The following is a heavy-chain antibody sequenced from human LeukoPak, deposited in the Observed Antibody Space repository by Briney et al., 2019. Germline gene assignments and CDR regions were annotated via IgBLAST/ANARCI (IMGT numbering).Heavy chain of an antibody. J-gene: IGHJ4*02. Sequence: PSETLSLTCTVSGGSISSYYWSWIRQPPGKGLEWIGYIYYSGSTNYNLSLKSRVTISVDTSKNQFSLKLSSVTAADTAVYYCARFIAAAGKFDYWGQGTLVTVSS. CDR2: IYYSGST. D-gene: IGHD6-13*01. CDR3: ARFIAAAGKFDY. CDR1: GGSISSYY. V-gene: IGHV4-59*01.